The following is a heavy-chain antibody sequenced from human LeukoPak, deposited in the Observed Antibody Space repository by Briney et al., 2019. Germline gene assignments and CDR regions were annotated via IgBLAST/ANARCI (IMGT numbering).Heavy chain of an antibody. CDR2: ICTSGST. J-gene: IGHJ6*03. CDR1: GGSISSYY. Sequence: SSETLSLTCTVSGGSISSYYWGWIRQPAGKGLEWIGRICTSGSTNYNPSLKSRVTMSVDTSKNQFSLKLSSVTAADTAVYYCAGTTVTTVRYYMDVWGKGTTVTISS. CDR3: AGTTVTTVRYYMDV. V-gene: IGHV4-4*07. D-gene: IGHD4-17*01.